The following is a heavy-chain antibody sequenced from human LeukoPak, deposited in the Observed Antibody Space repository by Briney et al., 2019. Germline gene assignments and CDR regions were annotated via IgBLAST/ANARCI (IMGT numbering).Heavy chain of an antibody. D-gene: IGHD3-10*01. V-gene: IGHV4-34*01. CDR1: GGSISSYY. CDR3: ARHRQRKYYYGSGRVLDYFDY. CDR2: INHSGST. J-gene: IGHJ4*02. Sequence: PSETLSLTCIVSGGSISSYYWSWIRQPPGKGLEWIGEINHSGSTNYNPSLKSRVTISVDTSKNQFSLKLSSVTAADTAVYYCARHRQRKYYYGSGRVLDYFDYWGQGTLVTVSS.